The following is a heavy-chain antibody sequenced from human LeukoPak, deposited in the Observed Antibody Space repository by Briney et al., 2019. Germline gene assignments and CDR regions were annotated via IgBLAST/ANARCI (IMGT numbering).Heavy chain of an antibody. CDR3: ARVRNYDSSGYYYVGYFDY. D-gene: IGHD3-22*01. Sequence: GGSLRLSCAASGFTVSSNYMSWVRQAPGKGLEWVSVIYSGGSTYYADSVKGRFTISRDNSKNTLYLQMNSLRAEDTAVYYCARVRNYDSSGYYYVGYFDYWGQGTLVTVSS. V-gene: IGHV3-53*01. CDR2: IYSGGST. CDR1: GFTVSSNY. J-gene: IGHJ4*02.